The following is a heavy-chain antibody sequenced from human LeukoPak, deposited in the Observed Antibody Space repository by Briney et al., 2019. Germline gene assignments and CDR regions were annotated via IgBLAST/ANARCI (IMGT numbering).Heavy chain of an antibody. V-gene: IGHV1-8*01. CDR1: GYTFTSYD. CDR2: MNPNSGNT. J-gene: IGHJ3*02. Sequence: RASVKVSCKASGYTFTSYDINWVRQATGQGLEWMGWMNPNSGNTGYAQKFQGRVTITRNTSISTAYMELSSLRSEDTAVYYCASKVYDSSGYDAFDIWGQGTMVTVSS. CDR3: ASKVYDSSGYDAFDI. D-gene: IGHD3-22*01.